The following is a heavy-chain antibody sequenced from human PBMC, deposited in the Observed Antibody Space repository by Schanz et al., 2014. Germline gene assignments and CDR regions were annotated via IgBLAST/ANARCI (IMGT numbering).Heavy chain of an antibody. V-gene: IGHV3-7*01. CDR1: GFTFSRSG. J-gene: IGHJ6*02. CDR3: ARDHRNPGGNMDV. Sequence: VQLVESGGGLVQPGRSLRLSCAASGFTFSRSGMHWVRQAPGKGLEWVATISQDGTEKYYVDSVKGRFTISTDNAKNSLFVQMNRLRADYTATYYCARDHRNPGGNMDVWGQGTTVTVSS. CDR2: ISQDGTEK.